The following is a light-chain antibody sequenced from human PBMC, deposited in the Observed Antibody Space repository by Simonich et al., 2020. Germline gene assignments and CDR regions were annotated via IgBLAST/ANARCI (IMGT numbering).Light chain of an antibody. Sequence: DIVMTQSPDSLAVSLGERVTINCKSSQIVLYSSNNKNYLAWYQQKPGQPPKLLIYWASTRESGVPDRFSGSGSGTDFTLTISSLQAEDVAVYYCQQYYSTPYTFGQGTKLEIK. CDR3: QQYYSTPYT. CDR2: WAS. CDR1: QIVLYSSNNKNY. V-gene: IGKV4-1*01. J-gene: IGKJ2*01.